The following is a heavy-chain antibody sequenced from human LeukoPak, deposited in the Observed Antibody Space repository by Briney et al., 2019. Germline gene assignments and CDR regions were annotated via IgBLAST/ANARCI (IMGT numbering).Heavy chain of an antibody. D-gene: IGHD1-1*01. CDR2: IYPGDSDT. J-gene: IGHJ3*02. CDR1: GYSFTSYW. CDR3: AKHLPNLKYNWNGIGVFDI. Sequence: HGESLKISCKGSGYSFTSYWIGWVRQMPGKGLEWMGIIYPGDSDTRYSPSFQGQVTISADKSISTAYLQWSSLKASDTAMYYCAKHLPNLKYNWNGIGVFDIWGQGTMVTVSS. V-gene: IGHV5-51*01.